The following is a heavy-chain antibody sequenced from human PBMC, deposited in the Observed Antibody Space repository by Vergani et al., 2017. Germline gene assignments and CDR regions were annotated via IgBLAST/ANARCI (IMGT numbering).Heavy chain of an antibody. D-gene: IGHD2-21*02. Sequence: QVQLQESGPGLVKPSETLSLTCAVYGGSFSGYYWSWIRQPPGKGLEWIGEINHSGSTNYNPSLKSRVTISVDTSKNQFSLKLSSVTAADTAVYYCARQGATYCGGDCYPEWFDYWGQGTLVTVSS. CDR2: INHSGST. J-gene: IGHJ4*02. CDR1: GGSFSGYY. CDR3: ARQGATYCGGDCYPEWFDY. V-gene: IGHV4-34*01.